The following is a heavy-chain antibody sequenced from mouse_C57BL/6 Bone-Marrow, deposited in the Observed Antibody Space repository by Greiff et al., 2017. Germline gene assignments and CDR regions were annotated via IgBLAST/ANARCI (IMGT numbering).Heavy chain of an antibody. Sequence: VQLKESGAELVRPGASVTLSCKASGYTFTDYEMHWVKQTPVHGLEWIGAIDPETGGTAYNQKFKGKAILTADKSSSTAYMELRSLTSEDSAVYYCTRSDSVAWFAYWGQGTLVTVSA. D-gene: IGHD2-12*01. J-gene: IGHJ3*01. CDR2: IDPETGGT. CDR3: TRSDSVAWFAY. V-gene: IGHV1-15*01. CDR1: GYTFTDYE.